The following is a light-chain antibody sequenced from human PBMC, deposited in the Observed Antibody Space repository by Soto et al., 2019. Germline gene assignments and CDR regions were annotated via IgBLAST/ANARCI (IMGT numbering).Light chain of an antibody. CDR3: QQYNSYST. Sequence: DIQMTQSPSTLSASVGDRVTITCRASHSISSCLAWYQQKPGKAPKLLIYDASSLESGVPSRFSGSGSGTEITLSISSLQPDDFATYYCQQYNSYSTFGQGTKVDIK. CDR2: DAS. J-gene: IGKJ1*01. CDR1: HSISSC. V-gene: IGKV1-5*01.